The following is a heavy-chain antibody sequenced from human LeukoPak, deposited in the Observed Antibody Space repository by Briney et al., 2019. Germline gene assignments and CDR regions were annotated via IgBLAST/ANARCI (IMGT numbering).Heavy chain of an antibody. J-gene: IGHJ5*02. D-gene: IGHD2-2*01. Sequence: ASVKVSCKASGYTFSSYGISWVRQAPGQGLESMGWISAYNGNTNYAQMVQGRVTMTTDTSTSTAYMEVRSLRSDDTAMYYCARDVGDIVTIPAAISVPWGQGTLVTVSS. V-gene: IGHV1-18*01. CDR3: ARDVGDIVTIPAAISVP. CDR2: ISAYNGNT. CDR1: GYTFSSYG.